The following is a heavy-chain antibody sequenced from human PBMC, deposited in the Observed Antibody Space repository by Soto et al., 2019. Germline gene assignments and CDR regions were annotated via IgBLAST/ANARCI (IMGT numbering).Heavy chain of an antibody. Sequence: SETLSLTCTVSGGSISSSSYYWGWIRQPPGKGLEWIGSIYYSGSTYYNPSLKSRVTISVDTSKNQFSLKLSSVTAADTAVYYCASGYYDSSGPSYYFDYWGQGTLVTVS. D-gene: IGHD3-22*01. CDR3: ASGYYDSSGPSYYFDY. J-gene: IGHJ4*02. CDR1: GGSISSSSYY. V-gene: IGHV4-39*01. CDR2: IYYSGST.